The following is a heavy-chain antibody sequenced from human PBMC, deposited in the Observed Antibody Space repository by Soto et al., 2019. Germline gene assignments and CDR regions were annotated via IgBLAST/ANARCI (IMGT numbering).Heavy chain of an antibody. V-gene: IGHV3-21*01. J-gene: IGHJ4*02. Sequence: EVQLVESGGGLVKPGGSLRLSCAASGFTFSSYSMNWVRQAPGKGLEWVSAISGSSSNTYYADSVKGRFTISRDNAKNSLYLQMSSLRAEDTAVYYCARDPPLRITAVGPGRYWGQGTLVTVSS. CDR1: GFTFSSYS. CDR2: ISGSSSNT. CDR3: ARDPPLRITAVGPGRY. D-gene: IGHD6-13*01.